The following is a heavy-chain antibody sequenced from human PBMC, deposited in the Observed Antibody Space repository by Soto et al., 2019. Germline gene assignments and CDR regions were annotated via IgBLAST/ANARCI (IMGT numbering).Heavy chain of an antibody. CDR1: GDSVSSNSAA. CDR3: ARGGDGYNYWFDP. D-gene: IGHD5-12*01. CDR2: TYYRSKWYN. J-gene: IGHJ5*02. Sequence: KQSQTLSLTCAISGDSVSSNSAAWTWIRQSPSRGLEWLGRTYYRSKWYNDYAVSVKSRITINPDTSKNQFSLQLNSVTPEDTAVYYCARGGDGYNYWFDPWGQGTLVTVSS. V-gene: IGHV6-1*01.